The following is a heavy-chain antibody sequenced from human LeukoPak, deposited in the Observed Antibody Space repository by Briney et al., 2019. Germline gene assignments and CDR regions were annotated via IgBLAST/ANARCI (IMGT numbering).Heavy chain of an antibody. Sequence: PSQTLSLTCTVSGGSIDSGDYYWNWIRQPPGKGLEWIGYIYYSGSTNYNPSLKSRVTISVDTSKNQFSLKLSSVTAADTAVYYCARLRWKNNWFDPWGQGTLVTVSS. CDR2: IYYSGST. CDR3: ARLRWKNNWFDP. D-gene: IGHD4-23*01. CDR1: GGSIDSGDYY. V-gene: IGHV4-61*08. J-gene: IGHJ5*02.